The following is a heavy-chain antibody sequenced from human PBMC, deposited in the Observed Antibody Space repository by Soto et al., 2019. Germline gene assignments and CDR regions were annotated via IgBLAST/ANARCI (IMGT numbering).Heavy chain of an antibody. Sequence: QVQLVQSGAEVKKPGASVKVSCKASGYTFTGYYMHWVRQAPGQGLEWMGWINPNSRGTNYAQKFQGWTTMTTNTSNSTAYMELSRLTSDDTAVYLCASTVGAKGGFDYWGQGTVVTVSS. CDR1: GYTFTGYY. CDR3: ASTVGAKGGFDY. V-gene: IGHV1-2*04. CDR2: INPNSRGT. D-gene: IGHD1-26*01. J-gene: IGHJ4*02.